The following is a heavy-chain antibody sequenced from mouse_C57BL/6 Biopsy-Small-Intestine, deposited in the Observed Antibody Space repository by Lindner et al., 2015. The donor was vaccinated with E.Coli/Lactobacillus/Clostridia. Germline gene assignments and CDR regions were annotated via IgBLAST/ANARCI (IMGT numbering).Heavy chain of an antibody. CDR2: INPSSGGT. V-gene: IGHV1-53*01. CDR1: GYTFNSYF. Sequence: SVKVSCKASGYTFNSYFLHWVRQAPGQGLEWMGMINPSSGGTNYAQKLQGRVTMARDTSTSTVYMELSSLTSEDTAVYYCVREPASLCYFDFWGRGTLVTVSS. J-gene: IGHJ2*01. CDR3: VREPASLCYFDF. D-gene: IGHD6-1*01.